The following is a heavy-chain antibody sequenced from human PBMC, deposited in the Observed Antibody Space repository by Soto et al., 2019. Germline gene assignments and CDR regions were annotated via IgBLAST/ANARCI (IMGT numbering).Heavy chain of an antibody. J-gene: IGHJ4*02. D-gene: IGHD2-15*01. Sequence: QVQLVESGGGVVQPGRSLRLSCAASGFTFSSYGMHWVRQAPGKGLEWVAVIWYDGSNKYYADSVKGRFTISRDNSKNTLYLQMNSMRAEDTAVYYCARPSGGSHCDYWGQGTLVTFSS. CDR2: IWYDGSNK. V-gene: IGHV3-33*01. CDR3: ARPSGGSHCDY. CDR1: GFTFSSYG.